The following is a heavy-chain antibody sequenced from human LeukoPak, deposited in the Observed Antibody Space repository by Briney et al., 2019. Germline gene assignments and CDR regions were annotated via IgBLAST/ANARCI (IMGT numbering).Heavy chain of an antibody. V-gene: IGHV1-18*01. J-gene: IGHJ4*02. Sequence: GASVKASCKASGYTFTSYGISWVRQAPGQGLEWMGWISAYNGNTNYAQKLQGRVTMTTDTSTSTAYMELRSLRSDDTAVYYCARVPFLTGSASPDYWGQGTLVTVSS. CDR1: GYTFTSYG. D-gene: IGHD3-10*01. CDR2: ISAYNGNT. CDR3: ARVPFLTGSASPDY.